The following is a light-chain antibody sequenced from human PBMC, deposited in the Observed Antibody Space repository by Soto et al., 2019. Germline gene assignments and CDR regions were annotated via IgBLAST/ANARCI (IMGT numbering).Light chain of an antibody. Sequence: EIVFTQFPGTLSLSPGERATLSCRASQSVTSNSLAWYQQKVGRAPRVLIYGASNRATGIPDRFSGSGSGTDFTLTITSLETEDLAVYFCQQYGSSPRTVGKGTRLEIK. V-gene: IGKV3-20*01. CDR3: QQYGSSPRT. J-gene: IGKJ5*01. CDR2: GAS. CDR1: QSVTSNS.